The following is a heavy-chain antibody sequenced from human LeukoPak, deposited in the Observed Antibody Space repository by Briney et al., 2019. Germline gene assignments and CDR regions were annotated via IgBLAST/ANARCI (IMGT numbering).Heavy chain of an antibody. Sequence: GASVKVSCKASGGTFSSYAMSWVRQAPGQGLEWMGRIIPILGIANYAQKFQGRVTITADKSTSTAYMELSSLRSEDTAVYYCARACCSSTSCYTRKGPRGMDVWGQGTTVTVSS. V-gene: IGHV1-69*04. J-gene: IGHJ6*02. CDR1: GGTFSSYA. CDR3: ARACCSSTSCYTRKGPRGMDV. CDR2: IIPILGIA. D-gene: IGHD2-2*02.